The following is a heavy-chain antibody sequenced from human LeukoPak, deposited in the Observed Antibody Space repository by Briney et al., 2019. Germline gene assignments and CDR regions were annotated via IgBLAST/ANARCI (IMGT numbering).Heavy chain of an antibody. J-gene: IGHJ4*02. D-gene: IGHD6-13*01. CDR1: GVSISNYD. Sequence: SETLSLTCTVSGVSISNYDWSWIRQPPGKGLELLGYIYYNGNTNYNPSLKSRVTISVDTSKNQFSLKLSSVTAADAAVYYCARDVPNIAAAGTGPTRGYDYWGQGTLVTVSS. CDR3: ARDVPNIAAAGTGPTRGYDY. CDR2: IYYNGNT. V-gene: IGHV4-59*01.